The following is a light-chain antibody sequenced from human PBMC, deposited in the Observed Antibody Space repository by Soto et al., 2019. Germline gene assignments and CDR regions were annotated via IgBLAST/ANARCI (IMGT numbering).Light chain of an antibody. CDR1: SSDVGGYNY. CDR3: SSYAGSSNV. CDR2: EVN. Sequence: QSALTQPPSASGSPGQSVAISCTGTSSDVGGYNYVSWYQQHPGKAPKLMIYEVNKRPSGVPDRFSGSKSGNTASLTVSFLQAEDEAEYYCSSYAGSSNVFGTGTKLTVL. J-gene: IGLJ1*01. V-gene: IGLV2-8*01.